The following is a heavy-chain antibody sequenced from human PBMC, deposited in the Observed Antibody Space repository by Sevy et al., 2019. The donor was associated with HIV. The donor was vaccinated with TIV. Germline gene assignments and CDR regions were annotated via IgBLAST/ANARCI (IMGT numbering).Heavy chain of an antibody. J-gene: IGHJ4*02. CDR3: ASQVVAASYSFDY. V-gene: IGHV4-39*01. D-gene: IGHD2-15*01. Sequence: SETLSLTCTVSGGSISRSSYYWGWVRQPPGKGLEWIGSMYYSRGTYYNPSLKSRVTISGDTSKNQFSLRLSSVTAADTAVYYCASQVVAASYSFDYWGQGALVTVSS. CDR1: GGSISRSSYY. CDR2: MYYSRGT.